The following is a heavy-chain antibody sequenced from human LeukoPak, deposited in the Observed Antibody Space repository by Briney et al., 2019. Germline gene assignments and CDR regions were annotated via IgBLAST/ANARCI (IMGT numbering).Heavy chain of an antibody. CDR2: IRYGGSNK. Sequence: GGSLRLSCAASGFTFSSYGMHWVRQAPGKGLEWVAFIRYGGSNKYYADSVKGRFTISRDNSKNTLYLQMNSLRAEDTAVYYCAKDNLNAISGYDYWYYFDYWGQGTLVTVSS. CDR1: GFTFSSYG. CDR3: AKDNLNAISGYDYWYYFDY. V-gene: IGHV3-30*02. D-gene: IGHD5-12*01. J-gene: IGHJ4*02.